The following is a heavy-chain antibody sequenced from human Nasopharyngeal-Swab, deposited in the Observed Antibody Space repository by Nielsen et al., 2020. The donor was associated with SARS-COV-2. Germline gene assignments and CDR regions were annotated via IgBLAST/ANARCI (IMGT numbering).Heavy chain of an antibody. Sequence: GESLKISCAASGLSYTNYWTSWVRQAPGTGLEWVASINQDGSEKYFVDSVKGRFTISRDNAKNSLHLEMNNLRAEDTAVYYCARDSGWFDPWGQGTLVTVSS. V-gene: IGHV3-7*01. CDR1: GLSYTNYW. CDR2: INQDGSEK. CDR3: ARDSGWFDP. D-gene: IGHD7-27*01. J-gene: IGHJ5*02.